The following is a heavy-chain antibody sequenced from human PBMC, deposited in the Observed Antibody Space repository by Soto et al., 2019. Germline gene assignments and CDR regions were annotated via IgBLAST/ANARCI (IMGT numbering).Heavy chain of an antibody. CDR3: ARGGYYDILTGYYKEGYYFDH. J-gene: IGHJ4*02. Sequence: ASVKVSCKASGYSFTSYGISWVRQAPGQGLEWMGWISAYNGNTNYAQKLQGRVTMTTDTSTSTAYMELRSLRSDDTAVYYCARGGYYDILTGYYKEGYYFDHWGQGTLVTVSS. V-gene: IGHV1-18*04. CDR2: ISAYNGNT. CDR1: GYSFTSYG. D-gene: IGHD3-9*01.